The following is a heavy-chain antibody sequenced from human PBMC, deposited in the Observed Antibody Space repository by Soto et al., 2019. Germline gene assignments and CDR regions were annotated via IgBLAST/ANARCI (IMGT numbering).Heavy chain of an antibody. J-gene: IGHJ6*02. V-gene: IGHV1-69*13. CDR2: ITPIFGTA. CDR1: GGTFSSYA. CDR3: ARDRVAAAGTRQYYYGMDV. Sequence: SVKVSCKASGGTFSSYAISWVRQAPGQGLEWMGGITPIFGTANYAQKFQGRVTITADESTSTAYMELSSLRSEDTAVYYCARDRVAAAGTRQYYYGMDVWGQGTTVTVSS. D-gene: IGHD6-13*01.